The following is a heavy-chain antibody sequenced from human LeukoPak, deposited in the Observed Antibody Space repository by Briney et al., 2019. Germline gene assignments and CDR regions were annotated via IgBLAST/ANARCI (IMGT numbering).Heavy chain of an antibody. CDR3: AREPPLIAAAGTGDY. Sequence: ASVKVSCKASGGTFSSYAISWVRQAPGQGLEWMGWISAYNGNTNYAQKLQGRVTMTTDTSTSTAYMELRSPRSDDTAVYYCAREPPLIAAAGTGDYWGQGTLVTVSS. V-gene: IGHV1-18*01. J-gene: IGHJ4*02. CDR2: ISAYNGNT. CDR1: GGTFSSYA. D-gene: IGHD6-13*01.